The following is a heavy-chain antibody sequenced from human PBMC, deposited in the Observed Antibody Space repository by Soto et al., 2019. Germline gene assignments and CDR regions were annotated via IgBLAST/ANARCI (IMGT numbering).Heavy chain of an antibody. CDR2: MHYTGFS. D-gene: IGHD3-3*01. CDR1: GDSVTSHY. V-gene: IGHV4-59*02. CDR3: ARTGGRYYDFWSGYSTDY. Sequence: SETLSLTCSFSGDSVTSHYLTWIRQSQEKGLEWIGYMHYTGFSHYNPSLKSRLTISVDTSKNQFSLKLSSVTAADTAVYYCARTGGRYYDFWSGYSTDYWGQGTLVTVSS. J-gene: IGHJ4*02.